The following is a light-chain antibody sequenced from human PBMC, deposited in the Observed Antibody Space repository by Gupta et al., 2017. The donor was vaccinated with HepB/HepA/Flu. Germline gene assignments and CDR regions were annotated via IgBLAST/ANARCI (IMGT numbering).Light chain of an antibody. V-gene: IGLV1-51*01. J-gene: IGLJ3*02. CDR1: SSNIGNNY. CDR3: GTWDSSLSAGRV. Sequence: SGFTQPPSVSAAPGQKVPILCSGSSSNIGNNYVSWYQQLPGTAPKLLIYDNNKRPSGIPDRFSGSKSGTSATLGITGLQTGDEADYYCGTWDSSLSAGRVFGGGTKLTVL. CDR2: DNN.